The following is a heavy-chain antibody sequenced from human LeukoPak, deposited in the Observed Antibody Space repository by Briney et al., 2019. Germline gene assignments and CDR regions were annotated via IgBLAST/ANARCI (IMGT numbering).Heavy chain of an antibody. CDR2: IKQDGSEK. D-gene: IGHD6-19*01. Sequence: PGGSLRLSCAASGFTFSSYWMSWVRQAPGKGLEWVANIKQDGSEKYYVDSVKGRFTISRDNAKNSLYLQMNSLRAEDTAVYYCARGRRPDSSGWYLEDYYYGMDVWGQGTTVTVSS. CDR3: ARGRRPDSSGWYLEDYYYGMDV. CDR1: GFTFSSYW. J-gene: IGHJ6*02. V-gene: IGHV3-7*01.